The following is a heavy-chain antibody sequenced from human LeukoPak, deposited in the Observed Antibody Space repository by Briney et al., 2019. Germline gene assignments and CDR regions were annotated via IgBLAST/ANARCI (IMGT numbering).Heavy chain of an antibody. CDR2: INHSGST. CDR3: ARVHRGSGGNHYYDMDV. V-gene: IGHV4-34*01. D-gene: IGHD2-15*01. Sequence: PSETLSLTCAVYGGSSSGFYWSWIRQPPGKGLEWIGEINHSGSTNYNPSLKSRVTISVDTSKNQFSLKLSSVTAADTAVYYCARVHRGSGGNHYYDMDVWGQGTTVTVSS. CDR1: GGSSSGFY. J-gene: IGHJ6*02.